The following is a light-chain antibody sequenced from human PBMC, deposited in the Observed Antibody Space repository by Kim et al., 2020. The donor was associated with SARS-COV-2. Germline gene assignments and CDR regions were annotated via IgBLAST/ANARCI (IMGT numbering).Light chain of an antibody. CDR1: SLRSYY. Sequence: SSELTQDPAVSVALGQTVRITCQGDSLRSYYATWYQQKPGQAPILVIYGKNNRPSGIPDRFSGSSSGNTASLTITGTQAGDEADYYCNSRDSNDNVLFGGGPHLTFL. CDR2: GKN. CDR3: NSRDSNDNVL. J-gene: IGLJ2*01. V-gene: IGLV3-19*01.